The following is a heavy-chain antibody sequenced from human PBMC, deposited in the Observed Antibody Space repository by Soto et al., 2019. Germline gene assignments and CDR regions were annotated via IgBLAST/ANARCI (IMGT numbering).Heavy chain of an antibody. Sequence: QVQLVQSGAEVKKPGASVKVSCKTSGYTFTSYDINWVRQATGQGLEWMGWMNPNSANTAYAQKFQGGVVMTRNTSITTAYMELSSLRSEDTAVYYCARERSSGAFDIWGQGTMVTVSS. D-gene: IGHD1-26*01. CDR1: GYTFTSYD. V-gene: IGHV1-8*01. CDR2: MNPNSANT. J-gene: IGHJ3*02. CDR3: ARERSSGAFDI.